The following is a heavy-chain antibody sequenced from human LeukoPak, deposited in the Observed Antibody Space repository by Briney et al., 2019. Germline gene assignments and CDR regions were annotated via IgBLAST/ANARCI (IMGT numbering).Heavy chain of an antibody. CDR2: VYYSGNT. CDR3: TREYGFMTTVFHAFDI. J-gene: IGHJ3*02. V-gene: IGHV4-39*07. D-gene: IGHD4-17*01. CDR1: GGSISTSSYY. Sequence: SETLSLTCTVSGGSISTSSYYWGWVRQPPGKGLAWIGSVYYSGNTYYNSSLKSRVTISVDTSKNQFSLKLSSVTAADTAIYYCTREYGFMTTVFHAFDIWGQGTMVTVSS.